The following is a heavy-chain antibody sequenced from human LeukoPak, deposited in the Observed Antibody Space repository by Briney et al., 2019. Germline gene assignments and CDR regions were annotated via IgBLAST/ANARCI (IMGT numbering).Heavy chain of an antibody. D-gene: IGHD2-2*01. CDR1: GFTFSSYS. V-gene: IGHV3-23*01. CDR3: TKDALISYRGAWSHSDY. CDR2: ITGTGGST. Sequence: GGSLRLSCAASGFTFSSYSVSWVRQAPGKGLEWVSGITGTGGSTYYADSVKGRFTISRDNSKNTLYLQMNRLRAEDTAIYYCTKDALISYRGAWSHSDYWGQGTLVTVSS. J-gene: IGHJ4*02.